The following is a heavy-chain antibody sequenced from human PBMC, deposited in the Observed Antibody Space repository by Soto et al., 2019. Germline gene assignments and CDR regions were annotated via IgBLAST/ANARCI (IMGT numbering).Heavy chain of an antibody. D-gene: IGHD3-10*01. J-gene: IGHJ4*02. Sequence: QVRLVESGGGVVQPGRSLRLSCAASGFMFSSFGMHWVRQAPGKGLEWVAVIWSDGSKKYHADSVKGRFTISRDNSENTLYLQMNSLRAEDTAVYYCARDYFGSGSYISDYWGQGTLVTVSS. CDR1: GFMFSSFG. CDR2: IWSDGSKK. CDR3: ARDYFGSGSYISDY. V-gene: IGHV3-33*01.